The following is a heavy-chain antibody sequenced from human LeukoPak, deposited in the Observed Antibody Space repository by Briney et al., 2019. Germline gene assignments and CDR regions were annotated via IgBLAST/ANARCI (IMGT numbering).Heavy chain of an antibody. D-gene: IGHD4-17*01. V-gene: IGHV4-59*01. Sequence: SETLSLTCTVSGGSISSYYWSWIRQPPGKGLEWIGYIYYSGSTNYNPSLKSRVTISVDTSKNHFSLKLSSVTAADTAVYYCARAAVTHYYYYYMDVWGKGTTVTVSS. CDR3: ARAAVTHYYYYYMDV. J-gene: IGHJ6*03. CDR1: GGSISSYY. CDR2: IYYSGST.